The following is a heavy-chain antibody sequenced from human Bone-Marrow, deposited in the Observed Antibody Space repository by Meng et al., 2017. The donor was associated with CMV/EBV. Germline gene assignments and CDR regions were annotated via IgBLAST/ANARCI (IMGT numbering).Heavy chain of an antibody. D-gene: IGHD3-3*01. CDR2: IHSGGNT. CDR3: ARGGRSGLEWLPSGGMDV. CDR1: GFTFSSYA. J-gene: IGHJ6*02. Sequence: GESLKISCAASGFTFSSYAMSWVRQAPGKGLEWVSVIHSGGNTYYADSVKGRFSISRDNSKNTLYLQMNSLRAEDTAVYYCARGGRSGLEWLPSGGMDVWGQGTTATVSS. V-gene: IGHV3-66*02.